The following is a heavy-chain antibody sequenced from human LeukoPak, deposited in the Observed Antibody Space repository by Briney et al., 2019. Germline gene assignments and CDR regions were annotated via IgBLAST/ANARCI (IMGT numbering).Heavy chain of an antibody. CDR3: ARGTYYYDSSGYWDWFDP. J-gene: IGHJ5*02. CDR1: GGSISSGGYY. V-gene: IGHV4-31*03. Sequence: SETLSLTCTVSGGSISSGGYYWSWIRQHPWKGLEWIGYIYYSRSTYYNPSLKSRVTISVDTSKNQFSLKLSSVTAADTAVYYCARGTYYYDSSGYWDWFDPWGQGTLVTVSS. CDR2: IYYSRST. D-gene: IGHD3-22*01.